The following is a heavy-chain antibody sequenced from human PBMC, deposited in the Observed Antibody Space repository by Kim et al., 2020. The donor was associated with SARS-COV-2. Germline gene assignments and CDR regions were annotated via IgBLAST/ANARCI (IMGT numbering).Heavy chain of an antibody. V-gene: IGHV2-70*01. D-gene: IGHD1-1*01. CDR3: ARTWNVEMALDY. Sequence: KYYSATLKTSLTISKDTSKNQVVLTMTNMDPVDTATYYCARTWNVEMALDYWGQGTLVTVSS. CDR2: K. J-gene: IGHJ4*02.